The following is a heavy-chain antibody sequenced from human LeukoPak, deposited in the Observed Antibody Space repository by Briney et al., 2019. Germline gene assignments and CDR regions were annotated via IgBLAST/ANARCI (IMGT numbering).Heavy chain of an antibody. Sequence: GGSLRLSCAASGFTFSIYWMSWARQAPGKGLQWVANIKQDGSAKYYVDSVKGRFTISRDNAKTSLYLQMNSLRAEDTAVYYCARDTSSWYEGDTFDIWGQGTMVTVSS. D-gene: IGHD6-13*01. CDR1: GFTFSIYW. V-gene: IGHV3-7*01. J-gene: IGHJ3*02. CDR2: IKQDGSAK. CDR3: ARDTSSWYEGDTFDI.